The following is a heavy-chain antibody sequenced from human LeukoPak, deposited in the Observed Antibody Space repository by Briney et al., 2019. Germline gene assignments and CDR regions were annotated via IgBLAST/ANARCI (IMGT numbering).Heavy chain of an antibody. Sequence: KPSETLSLTCAVYGGSFSGYYWSWIRQPPGKGLEWIGEINHSGSTNYNPSLKSRVTISVDTSKSQFSLKMTSVTAADTAVYYCARQGSGGRAFDIWGQGTMVTVSS. CDR2: INHSGST. J-gene: IGHJ3*02. CDR1: GGSFSGYY. CDR3: ARQGSGGRAFDI. D-gene: IGHD1-26*01. V-gene: IGHV4-34*01.